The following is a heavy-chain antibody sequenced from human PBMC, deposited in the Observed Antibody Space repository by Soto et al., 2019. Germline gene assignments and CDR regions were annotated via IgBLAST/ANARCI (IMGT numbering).Heavy chain of an antibody. CDR2: IVPLFGTP. D-gene: IGHD3-10*01. CDR1: GGAFSNYG. Sequence: QVQLVQSGAEVKKPGSSVKVSCKASGGAFSNYGINWVRQAPGQGLEWMGGIVPLFGTPEYAQKFQGRVTITTDESTSTAYMELSSLRPEDTALYFCARIAMVRGVNSGLFDPWGQGTLVTVSS. V-gene: IGHV1-69*01. CDR3: ARIAMVRGVNSGLFDP. J-gene: IGHJ5*02.